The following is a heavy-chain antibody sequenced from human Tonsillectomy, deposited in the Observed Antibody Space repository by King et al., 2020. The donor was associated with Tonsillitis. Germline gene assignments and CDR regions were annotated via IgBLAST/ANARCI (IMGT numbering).Heavy chain of an antibody. CDR1: GGSISSDNSY. CDR3: ARGVDVVVVAPYYFDC. V-gene: IGHV4-31*03. Sequence: QLQESGPGLVKPSQTLSLTCTVSGGSISSDNSYWSWIRQHPGKGLEWIGYIYYSGSTYYNPSLKSRVTILVDTSKNQFSLKLSSVTAADTAVYYCARGVDVVVVAPYYFDCWGQGTLVTVSS. CDR2: IYYSGST. J-gene: IGHJ4*02. D-gene: IGHD2-15*01.